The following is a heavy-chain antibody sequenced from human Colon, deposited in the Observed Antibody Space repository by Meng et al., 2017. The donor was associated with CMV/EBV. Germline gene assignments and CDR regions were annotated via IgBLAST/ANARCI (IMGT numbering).Heavy chain of an antibody. CDR3: TTLLRGF. D-gene: IGHD2-15*01. V-gene: IGHV3-15*01. CDR2: IKSKIDGGKI. Sequence: SSAASRFTFTNAAMTWVRQASGKGLEWICRIKSKIDGGKIDYAAPVRGRFAISRDDSKATVYLQIDTLEIEDTGMYYCTTLLRGFWGQGTLVTVSS. J-gene: IGHJ4*02. CDR1: RFTFTNAA.